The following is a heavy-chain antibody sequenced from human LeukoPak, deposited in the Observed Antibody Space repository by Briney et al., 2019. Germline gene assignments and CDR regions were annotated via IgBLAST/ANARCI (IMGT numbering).Heavy chain of an antibody. J-gene: IGHJ4*02. CDR1: GLTFRNAW. Sequence: GGSLRLSCGASGLTFRNAWMTWVRQAPGKGLEWVSYISSSGNTIYYADSVKGRFTISRDNAKNSLYLQMNSLRAEDTAVYYCARDQYYYDSSAPPLYWGQGTLVTVSS. CDR3: ARDQYYYDSSAPPLY. D-gene: IGHD3-22*01. CDR2: ISSSGNTI. V-gene: IGHV3-11*01.